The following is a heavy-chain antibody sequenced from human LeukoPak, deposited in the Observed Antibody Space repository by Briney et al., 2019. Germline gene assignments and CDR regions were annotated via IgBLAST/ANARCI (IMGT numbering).Heavy chain of an antibody. V-gene: IGHV3-74*01. CDR3: ARDGFTGPRTAYLDH. Sequence: GGSLRLSCAASGFTFSRYAMHWVRQAPGKGLVWVSRLGADGSGTNYADSGKGRFTISRDNAKNTVYLQMSSLRAEDTAVYYCARDGFTGPRTAYLDHWGQGTLVTVSS. J-gene: IGHJ4*01. CDR1: GFTFSRYA. D-gene: IGHD2-8*02. CDR2: LGADGSGT.